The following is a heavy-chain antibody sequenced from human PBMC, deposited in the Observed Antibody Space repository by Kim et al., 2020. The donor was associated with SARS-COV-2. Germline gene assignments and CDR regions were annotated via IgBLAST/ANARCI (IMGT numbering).Heavy chain of an antibody. D-gene: IGHD3-10*01. J-gene: IGHJ4*02. V-gene: IGHV4-31*02. CDR3: AGGESGDFDY. Sequence: GGTYYNPSLKSRDTISVETSKNHCSLKLRYVTAADTAMYYCAGGESGDFDYWGQGTLVTVSS. CDR2: GGT.